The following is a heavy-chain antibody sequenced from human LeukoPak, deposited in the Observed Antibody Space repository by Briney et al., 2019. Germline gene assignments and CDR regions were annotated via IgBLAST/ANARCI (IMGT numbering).Heavy chain of an antibody. CDR3: ARDRQWLPQDFDY. CDR1: GFTFSSYS. Sequence: PGGSLRLSCAASGFTFSSYSMNWVRQAPGKGLEWVSYISSSSSTIYYADSVKGRFTISRDNAKNSLYLQMNSLRAEDTAVYYCARDRQWLPQDFDYWGQGTPVTVSS. J-gene: IGHJ4*02. V-gene: IGHV3-48*01. CDR2: ISSSSSTI. D-gene: IGHD6-19*01.